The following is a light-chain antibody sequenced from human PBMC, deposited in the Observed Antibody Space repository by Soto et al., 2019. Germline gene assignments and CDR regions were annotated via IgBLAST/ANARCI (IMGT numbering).Light chain of an antibody. CDR2: GAS. Sequence: EIVLTQSPGTLSLSPGERATLSCRASQSVSSSYLAWYQQKPGQAPRLLIYGASSRATGNPDRFSGSGSGTDFTLTISRLEPEDFAVDYCQQYGSSPPITFGQGTRLEIK. CDR1: QSVSSSY. V-gene: IGKV3-20*01. J-gene: IGKJ5*01. CDR3: QQYGSSPPIT.